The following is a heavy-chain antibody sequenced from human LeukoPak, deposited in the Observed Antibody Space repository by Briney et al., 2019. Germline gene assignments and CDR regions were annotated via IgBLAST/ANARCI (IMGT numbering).Heavy chain of an antibody. V-gene: IGHV4-39*07. CDR2: IYYSGST. J-gene: IGHJ5*02. Sequence: PSETLSLTCTVSGGSISSSSYYWGWIRQPPGKGLEWIGSIYYSGSTYYNPSLKSRVTISVDTSKNQFSLKLSSVTAADTAVYYCARDFGFSVAGTGLYNWFDPWGQGTLVTVSS. CDR3: ARDFGFSVAGTGLYNWFDP. CDR1: GGSISSSSYY. D-gene: IGHD6-19*01.